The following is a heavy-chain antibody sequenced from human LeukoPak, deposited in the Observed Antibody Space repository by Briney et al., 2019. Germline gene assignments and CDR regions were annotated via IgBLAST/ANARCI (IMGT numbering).Heavy chain of an antibody. Sequence: HGGAVRLSCAASGFTFTTYWMSWVRQAPGKGLEWVAVIYNDGSQESNAYSVKGRFIISRVNPKNTLYLKMNSLRAEDTAVYYCAKSMFIDYSNISPLDYWGQGTLVSVSS. CDR2: IYNDGSQE. D-gene: IGHD6-13*01. J-gene: IGHJ4*02. CDR3: AKSMFIDYSNISPLDY. CDR1: GFTFTTYW. V-gene: IGHV3-30*18.